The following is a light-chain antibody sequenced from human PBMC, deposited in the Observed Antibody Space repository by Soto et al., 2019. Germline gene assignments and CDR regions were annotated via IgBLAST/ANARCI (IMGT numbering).Light chain of an antibody. CDR2: DIS. Sequence: IALTQSPDTLSCSTFSSDPLSCSAAQDVTTNFAWYQVKRGQPPRLLIHDISTRATGVPARFRGSGSGTEFTLSISGLQSEDFAVYCCPLSNYWRFSFGHGTRLEIK. CDR1: QDVTTN. CDR3: PLSNYWRFS. J-gene: IGKJ5*01. V-gene: IGKV3-15*01.